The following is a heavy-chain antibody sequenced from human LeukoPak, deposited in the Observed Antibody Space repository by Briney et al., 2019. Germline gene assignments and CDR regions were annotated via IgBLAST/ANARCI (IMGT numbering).Heavy chain of an antibody. Sequence: PLETLSLTCAVYGGSFSGYYWSWIRQPPGRGLEWIGEINHSGSTNYNPSLKSRVTISVDTSKNQFSLKLSSVTAADTAVYYCARESRRITMVRGVRWFDPWGQGTLVTVSS. CDR1: GGSFSGYY. D-gene: IGHD3-10*01. CDR3: ARESRRITMVRGVRWFDP. V-gene: IGHV4-34*01. CDR2: INHSGST. J-gene: IGHJ5*02.